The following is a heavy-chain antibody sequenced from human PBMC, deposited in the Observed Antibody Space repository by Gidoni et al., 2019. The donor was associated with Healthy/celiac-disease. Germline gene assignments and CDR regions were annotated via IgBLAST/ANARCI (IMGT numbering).Heavy chain of an antibody. CDR1: GFTLCSYE. V-gene: IGHV3-48*03. D-gene: IGHD3-22*01. Sequence: EVQLVESGGGLGQPGGSLRIYCAAAGFTLCSYEMNWVRQAPGKGLEWVSYISSSGSPIYYADSVKGPSTISRDPATSSLSLQMHSLRAEDTAVYSCAVGTYDGGTPDYWGQGTLVTVSS. CDR2: ISSSGSPI. J-gene: IGHJ4*02. CDR3: AVGTYDGGTPDY.